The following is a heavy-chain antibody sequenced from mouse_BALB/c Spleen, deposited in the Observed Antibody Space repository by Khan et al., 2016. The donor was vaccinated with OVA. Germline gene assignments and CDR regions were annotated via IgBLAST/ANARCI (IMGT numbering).Heavy chain of an antibody. J-gene: IGHJ2*01. CDR2: IWGGGIT. Sequence: VQLQESGPGLVAPSQSLSITCTVSGFSLTDYGVSWIRQPPGKGLVWLGVIWGGGITYYNSALKSRLSISKDNSKSHVFLKLNSLQTDDTSMYYCAKHLIRYTYYLDDGGKGTTLTVSS. CDR3: AKHLIRYTYYLDD. V-gene: IGHV2-6-5*01. CDR1: GFSLTDYG. D-gene: IGHD2-12*01.